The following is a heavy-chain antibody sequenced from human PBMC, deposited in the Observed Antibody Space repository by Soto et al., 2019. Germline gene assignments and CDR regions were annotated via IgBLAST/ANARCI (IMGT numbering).Heavy chain of an antibody. CDR1: GFTFSSYA. Sequence: EVQLLEYGGGLVQPGGYLRLSCAASGFTFSSYAMSWVRQAPGKGLEWVSAISTSGTSTYYADSVKGRFTISRDISKNTLYLQMNSLRADDTAIYYCAKESSSGWNWGRGTLVTVSS. D-gene: IGHD6-19*01. V-gene: IGHV3-23*01. CDR2: ISTSGTST. J-gene: IGHJ4*02. CDR3: AKESSSGWN.